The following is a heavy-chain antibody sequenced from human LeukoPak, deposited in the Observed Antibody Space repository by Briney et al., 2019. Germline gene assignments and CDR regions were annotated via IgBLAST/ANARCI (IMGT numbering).Heavy chain of an antibody. CDR2: INHSGNT. CDR3: ARGHGDY. V-gene: IGHV4-34*01. Sequence: SETLSLTCAVYGGSFSGYYWSWIRQPPGKGLEWIGEINHSGNTNYNPSLKSRLTVSVDTSKNQFSLKLSSVTAADTAVYYCARGHGDYWGQGTLVTVSS. CDR1: GGSFSGYY. J-gene: IGHJ4*02.